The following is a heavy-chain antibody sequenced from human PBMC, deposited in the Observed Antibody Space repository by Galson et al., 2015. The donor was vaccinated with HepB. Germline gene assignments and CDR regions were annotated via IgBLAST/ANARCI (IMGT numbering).Heavy chain of an antibody. CDR2: INWNDDK. CDR3: ARSLGLVGPYFGY. CDR1: GFSLRVSGMG. J-gene: IGHJ4*02. V-gene: IGHV2-5*01. Sequence: PALVKPTQTLTLTCTFSGFSLRVSGMGVGWIRQPPGKALEWLAFINWNDDKRYNQSLKNRLTIIKDTFKNQVVLRMTNMDPADTATYYCARSLGLVGPYFGYWGQGSPITVSS. D-gene: IGHD3/OR15-3a*01.